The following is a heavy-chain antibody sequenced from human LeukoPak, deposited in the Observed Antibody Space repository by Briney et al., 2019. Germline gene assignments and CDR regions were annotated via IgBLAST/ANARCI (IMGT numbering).Heavy chain of an antibody. CDR1: GYTFTGYY. D-gene: IGHD3-10*01. CDR3: ARGAIMVRGVTPTFDY. V-gene: IGHV1-2*04. CDR2: INPNSGGT. J-gene: IGHJ4*02. Sequence: ASVKVSCKASGYTFTGYYMHWVRQPPGQALEWMGWINPNSGGTNYAQKFQGWHTMTRDTSISTAYMELSRLRSDDTAVYYCARGAIMVRGVTPTFDYWGQGTLVTVSS.